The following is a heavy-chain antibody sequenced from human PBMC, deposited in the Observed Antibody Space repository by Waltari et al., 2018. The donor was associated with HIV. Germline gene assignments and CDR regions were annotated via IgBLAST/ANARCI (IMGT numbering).Heavy chain of an antibody. CDR2: LCGSGGSK. V-gene: IGHV3-23*01. CDR3: AKDPMDIVATINYYGMDV. Sequence: EVQLLESGGGLVQPGGSLRLSCAASGFTFSSYAMSWVRQAPGKGLGGVSALCGSGGSKNCAAPVKARFTISRDNPKTPVYLKMNSLRAEETAVYYCAKDPMDIVATINYYGMDVGGQGTTVTVSS. J-gene: IGHJ6*02. CDR1: GFTFSSYA. D-gene: IGHD5-12*01.